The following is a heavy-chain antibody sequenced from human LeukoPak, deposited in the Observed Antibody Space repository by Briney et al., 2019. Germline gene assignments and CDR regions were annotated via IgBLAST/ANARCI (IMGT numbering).Heavy chain of an antibody. CDR2: IKPDGSEK. J-gene: IGHJ4*02. Sequence: GGSLRLSCAASGFTISGYWMSWVRQAPGKGLEWVANIKPDGSEKHYVDSVKGRFTISRDNAENSLYLQMNSLRAEDTAVYYCARAGTTVPPDYWGQGTLVTVSS. CDR1: GFTISGYW. D-gene: IGHD4-17*01. V-gene: IGHV3-7*01. CDR3: ARAGTTVPPDY.